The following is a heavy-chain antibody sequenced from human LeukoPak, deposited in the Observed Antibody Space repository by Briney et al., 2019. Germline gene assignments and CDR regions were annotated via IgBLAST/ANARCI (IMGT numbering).Heavy chain of an antibody. CDR1: GFTFSNAW. CDR2: ISYDGSNK. J-gene: IGHJ4*02. CDR3: AKDIEEWLVKGGGCFDY. D-gene: IGHD6-19*01. V-gene: IGHV3-30*18. Sequence: GGSLRLSCAASGFTFSNAWMSWVRQAPGKGLEWVAVISYDGSNKYYADSVKGRFTISRDNSKNTLYLQMNSPRAEDTAVYYCAKDIEEWLVKGGGCFDYWGQGTLVTVSS.